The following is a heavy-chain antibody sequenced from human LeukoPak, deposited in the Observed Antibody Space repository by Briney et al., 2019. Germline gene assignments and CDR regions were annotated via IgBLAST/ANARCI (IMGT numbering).Heavy chain of an antibody. CDR1: GFSFSSNA. V-gene: IGHV3-23*01. Sequence: GGSLRLSCAASGFSFSSNAMTWVRQVPGKGLEWVSGISGSGGSTYYADSVKGRFTISRDNSKNTLYLQMNSLRAEDTAVYYCAKLNWGSGLLFWRYFDLWGRGTLVTVSS. CDR3: AKLNWGSGLLFWRYFDL. J-gene: IGHJ2*01. CDR2: ISGSGGST. D-gene: IGHD7-27*01.